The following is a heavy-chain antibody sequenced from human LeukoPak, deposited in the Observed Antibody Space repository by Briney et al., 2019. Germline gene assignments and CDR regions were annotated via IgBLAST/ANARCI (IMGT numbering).Heavy chain of an antibody. CDR1: GYSITIGYN. CDR2: ISHAGDT. Sequence: KPSETLSLTCTVSGYSITIGYNWGWVRQSPGKGLEWIASISHAGDTYYNPSLKSRVTISVDTSKNHFSLNLASVTAPDTAVYFCGRGEVGEFDHWGQGTLVTVSS. CDR3: GRGEVGEFDH. J-gene: IGHJ4*02. V-gene: IGHV4-38-2*02. D-gene: IGHD1-26*01.